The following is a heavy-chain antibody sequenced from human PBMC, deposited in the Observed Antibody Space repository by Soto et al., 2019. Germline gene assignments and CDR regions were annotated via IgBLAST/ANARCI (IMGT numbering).Heavy chain of an antibody. V-gene: IGHV4-39*01. D-gene: IGHD6-13*01. Sequence: SETRYRAWTVSGGSISSSIYYWVWIRQPPGKGLDWIGSIYYSGSTYYNPSLKSRVTISVDTSKNQFSLKLSSVTAADTAVYYCARVSSSGYFDYWGQGTLVTVSS. CDR3: ARVSSSGYFDY. CDR1: GGSISSSIYY. J-gene: IGHJ4*02. CDR2: IYYSGST.